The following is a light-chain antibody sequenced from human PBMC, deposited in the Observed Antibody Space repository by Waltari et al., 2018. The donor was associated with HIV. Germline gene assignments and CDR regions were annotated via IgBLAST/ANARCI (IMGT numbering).Light chain of an antibody. J-gene: IGLJ3*02. CDR2: EVA. CDR1: SSDIGGYDY. Sequence: QSALPQPASVSGSLGQSITLSCTGTSSDIGGYDYVSWYQQHPGRAPKLLIFEVANRPSGVSSRFSASKSGNTASLTISGLQAEDEADYYCSSYTSSISLVVFGGGTKLTVL. CDR3: SSYTSSISLVV. V-gene: IGLV2-14*01.